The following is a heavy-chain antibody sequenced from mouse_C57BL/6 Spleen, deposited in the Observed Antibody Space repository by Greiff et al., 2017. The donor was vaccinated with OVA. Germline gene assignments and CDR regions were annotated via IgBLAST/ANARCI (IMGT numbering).Heavy chain of an antibody. J-gene: IGHJ2*01. CDR2: ISSGGSYT. Sequence: DVQLVESGGDLVKPGGSLKLSCAASGFTFSSYGMSWVRQTPDKRLEWVATISSGGSYTYYPDSVKGRFTISRDNAKNTLYLQMSSLKSEDTAMYYCARRNDGYSFFDYWGQGTTLTVSS. CDR1: GFTFSSYG. D-gene: IGHD2-3*01. V-gene: IGHV5-6*01. CDR3: ARRNDGYSFFDY.